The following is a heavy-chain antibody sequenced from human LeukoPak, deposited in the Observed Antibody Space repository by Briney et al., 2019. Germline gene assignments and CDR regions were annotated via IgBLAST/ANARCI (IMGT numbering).Heavy chain of an antibody. V-gene: IGHV1-8*01. J-gene: IGHJ4*02. Sequence: ASVKVSCKASGYTFSSYDINWVRQATGQGLEWMGWKNPNSDNTGYAQKFQGRVTMTRNTSISTAYMELSSLRSEDTAVYYCARGQRGWEPDYWGQGTLVTVSS. CDR1: GYTFSSYD. CDR2: KNPNSDNT. D-gene: IGHD1-26*01. CDR3: ARGQRGWEPDY.